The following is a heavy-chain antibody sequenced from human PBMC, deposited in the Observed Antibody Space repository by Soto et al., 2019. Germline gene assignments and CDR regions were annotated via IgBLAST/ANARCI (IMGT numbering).Heavy chain of an antibody. V-gene: IGHV3-23*01. CDR2: ISGSGGST. CDR3: AKALEHDYVWGSYRYPCFDY. D-gene: IGHD3-16*02. J-gene: IGHJ4*02. Sequence: GGSLRLSXAASGFTFSSYAMSWVRQAPGKGLEWVSAISGSGGSTYYADSVKGRFTISRDNSKNTLYLQMNSLRAEDTAVYYCAKALEHDYVWGSYRYPCFDYWGQGTLVTVSS. CDR1: GFTFSSYA.